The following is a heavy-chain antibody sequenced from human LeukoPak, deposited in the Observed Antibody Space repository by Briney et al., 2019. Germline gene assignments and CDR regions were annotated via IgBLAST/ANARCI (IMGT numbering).Heavy chain of an antibody. J-gene: IGHJ4*02. CDR3: ATPGQWPVYFDY. Sequence: GGSLRLSCAAPGFSVSSNYMSWVRQAPGKGLEWVSGISGSGTSTYYADSVKGRFTISRDNSKNTLYLQMNSLRADDTAVYYCATPGQWPVYFDYWGQGTLVTVSS. D-gene: IGHD6-19*01. V-gene: IGHV3-23*01. CDR2: ISGSGTST. CDR1: GFSVSSNY.